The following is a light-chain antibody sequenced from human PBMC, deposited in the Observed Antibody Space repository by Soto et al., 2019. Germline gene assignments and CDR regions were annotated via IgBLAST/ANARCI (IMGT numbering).Light chain of an antibody. CDR3: QQYDNLPIT. Sequence: VIWMTQSPSLLSASTVDRVTISCRVSQGISSYLAWYQQKPGKAPELLIYAASILQSGVPSRFSGSGSGTDFTFTISSLQPEDIATYYCQQYDNLPITFGQGTRLEIK. CDR2: AAS. CDR1: QGISSY. J-gene: IGKJ5*01. V-gene: IGKV1D-8*03.